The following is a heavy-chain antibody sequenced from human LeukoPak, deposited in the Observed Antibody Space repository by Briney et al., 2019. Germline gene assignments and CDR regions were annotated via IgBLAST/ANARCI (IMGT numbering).Heavy chain of an antibody. D-gene: IGHD2/OR15-2a*01. CDR1: GGSISSYY. CDR3: ATHSTTWTPFDY. J-gene: IGHJ4*02. Sequence: SETLSLTCTVSGGSISSYYWSWIRQPPGKGLEWIGYIYYSGSTNYNPSLKSRVPISEDTSKNQFSLKLSSVTAADPAVYYCATHSTTWTPFDYWGQGTLVTVSS. CDR2: IYYSGST. V-gene: IGHV4-59*08.